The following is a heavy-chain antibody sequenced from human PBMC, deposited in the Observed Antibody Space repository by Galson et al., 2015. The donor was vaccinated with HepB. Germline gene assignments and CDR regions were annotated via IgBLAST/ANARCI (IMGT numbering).Heavy chain of an antibody. CDR3: AKGSCSSTSCYFDY. D-gene: IGHD2-2*01. CDR1: GFTFSSYG. CDR2: ISYDGSNK. Sequence: SLRLSCAASGFTFSSYGMHWVRQAPGKGLEWVAVISYDGSNKYYADSVKGRFTISRDNSKNTLYLQMNSLRAEDTAVYYCAKGSCSSTSCYFDYWGQGTLVTVSS. J-gene: IGHJ4*02. V-gene: IGHV3-30*18.